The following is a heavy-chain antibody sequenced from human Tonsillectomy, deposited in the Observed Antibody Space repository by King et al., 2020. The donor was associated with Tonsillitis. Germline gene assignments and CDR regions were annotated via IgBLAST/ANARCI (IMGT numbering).Heavy chain of an antibody. V-gene: IGHV3-23*04. J-gene: IGHJ6*02. D-gene: IGHD2-15*01. CDR1: GFSXRCCA. CDR2: VXHXGAXX. CDR3: AKDLHYWAAMDV. Sequence: VQLVESGGGLVQPGGSLRLSCAVSGFSXRCCAMSWVRXAPGKGLEWVXXVXHXGAXXHNADSVKGRFIVSRDXSKGTLSLQMNSLGAQDTAVYYCAKDLHYWAAMDVWGQGTTVIVSS.